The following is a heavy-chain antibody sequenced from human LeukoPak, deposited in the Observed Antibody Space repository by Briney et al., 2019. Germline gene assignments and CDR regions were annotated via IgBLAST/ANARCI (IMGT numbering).Heavy chain of an antibody. CDR1: GFSFSSYW. CDR2: IKADGSGK. Sequence: GGPLRLSCAASGFSFSSYWMNWVRQAPGKGLEWVANIKADGSGKYYVDSVKGRFTISRDNAKNSLYLQMISLRAEDTAVYYCARGLSVAVPGVFDYWGQGTLVTVSS. D-gene: IGHD6-19*01. J-gene: IGHJ4*02. CDR3: ARGLSVAVPGVFDY. V-gene: IGHV3-7*01.